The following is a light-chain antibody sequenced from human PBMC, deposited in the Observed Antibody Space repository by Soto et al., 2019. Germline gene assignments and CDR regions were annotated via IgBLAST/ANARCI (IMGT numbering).Light chain of an antibody. V-gene: IGKV3-20*01. J-gene: IGKJ1*01. Sequence: EIVLTQSPGTLSLSPGERATLSCRASQSVSSSYLAWYQQKPDQAPRLLIYGASSRATGIPDRFSGSGSGTDFTLTISRLEPEDFTVYYCHHYETFGQGTKVDNK. CDR2: GAS. CDR3: HHYET. CDR1: QSVSSSY.